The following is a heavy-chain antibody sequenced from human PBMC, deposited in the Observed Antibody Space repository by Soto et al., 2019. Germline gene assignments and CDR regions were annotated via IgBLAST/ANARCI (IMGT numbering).Heavy chain of an antibody. D-gene: IGHD5-18*01. Sequence: QVQLVQSGAEVKKPGASVKVSCKASGYTFTSYGISWVRQAPGQGLEWMGWINAYNGNTKYAQKLQGRVTMTTDTSTITAYMERRSLRSDDTAVYYCARDQAMAQFDYWGQGTLVTVSS. CDR1: GYTFTSYG. V-gene: IGHV1-18*01. CDR3: ARDQAMAQFDY. CDR2: INAYNGNT. J-gene: IGHJ4*02.